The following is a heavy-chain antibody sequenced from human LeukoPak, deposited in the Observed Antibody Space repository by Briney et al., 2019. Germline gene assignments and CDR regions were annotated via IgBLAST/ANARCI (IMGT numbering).Heavy chain of an antibody. Sequence: SETLSLTCTVSGGSISSYYWSWIRQPPGKGLEWIGYIYYSGSTNYNPSLKSRVTISVDTSKNPFSLKLSSVTAADTAVYYCARLERWLQFPFDPWGQGTLVTVSS. CDR3: ARLERWLQFPFDP. V-gene: IGHV4-59*01. CDR1: GGSISSYY. D-gene: IGHD5-24*01. J-gene: IGHJ5*02. CDR2: IYYSGST.